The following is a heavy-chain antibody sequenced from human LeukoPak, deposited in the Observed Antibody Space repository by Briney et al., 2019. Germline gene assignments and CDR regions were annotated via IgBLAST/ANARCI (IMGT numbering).Heavy chain of an antibody. D-gene: IGHD6-19*01. CDR2: INPNSGGT. CDR1: GYTFTGYY. Sequence: ASVKVSCKASGYTFTGYYMHWVRQAPGQGLEWMGWINPNSGGTNYAQKFQGRVTMTRDTSISTAYMELSSLRSEDTAVYYCARDSSGWPGYFDYWGQGTLVTVSS. CDR3: ARDSSGWPGYFDY. V-gene: IGHV1-2*02. J-gene: IGHJ4*02.